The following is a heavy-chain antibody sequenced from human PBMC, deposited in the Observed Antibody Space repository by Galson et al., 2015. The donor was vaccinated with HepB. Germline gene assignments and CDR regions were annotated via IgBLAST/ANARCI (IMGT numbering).Heavy chain of an antibody. CDR2: INTNTGNP. Sequence: SVKVSCKASGYTFSSYAMNWVRQAPGQGLEWMGWINTNTGNPTYAQGFTGRFVFSLDTSVSTAYMQISSLKAEDTAVYYCARGGPSGWSDYWGQGTLVTVSS. V-gene: IGHV7-4-1*02. D-gene: IGHD6-19*01. CDR3: ARGGPSGWSDY. J-gene: IGHJ4*02. CDR1: GYTFSSYA.